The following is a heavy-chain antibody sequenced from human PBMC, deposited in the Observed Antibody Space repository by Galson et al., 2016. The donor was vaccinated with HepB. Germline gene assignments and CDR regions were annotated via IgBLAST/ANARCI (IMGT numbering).Heavy chain of an antibody. J-gene: IGHJ4*02. CDR1: GGSISSYY. Sequence: SETLSLTCTVSGGSISSYYWSWIRQPPGQGLEWIGYIYYSGSTSYNPSFKSRVPISVDTSKNQFSLKLRSVTAADTAVYYCARDRDSSSYYSLDYWGQGTPVTVSS. CDR3: ARDRDSSSYYSLDY. V-gene: IGHV4-59*01. CDR2: IYYSGST. D-gene: IGHD3-22*01.